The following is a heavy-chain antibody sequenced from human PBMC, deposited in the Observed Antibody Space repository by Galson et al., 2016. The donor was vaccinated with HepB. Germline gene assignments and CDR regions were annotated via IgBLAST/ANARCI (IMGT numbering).Heavy chain of an antibody. J-gene: IGHJ4*02. CDR2: ISGSGGST. Sequence: SLRLSCAASGFTFNNYAMSWVRQAPGKGLEWVSSISGSGGSTYNADSVKGRFTISRDNSKNTLYLQMNSLRAEDTAVYSCAKDGIGLGGSYTPTNYFDYWGQGTLVTVSS. CDR3: AKDGIGLGGSYTPTNYFDY. V-gene: IGHV3-23*01. CDR1: GFTFNNYA. D-gene: IGHD1-26*01.